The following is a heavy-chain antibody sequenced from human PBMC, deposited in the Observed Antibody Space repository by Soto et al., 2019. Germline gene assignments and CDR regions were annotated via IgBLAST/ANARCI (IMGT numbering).Heavy chain of an antibody. V-gene: IGHV3-48*03. CDR2: ISGSGVTT. J-gene: IGHJ4*02. D-gene: IGHD2-8*01. CDR3: ARVGVY. CDR1: GFTFSSHE. Sequence: GSLRLSCAASGFTFSSHEMNWVRQAPGKGLEWISYISGSGVTTYYADSVRGRFIVSRDNAQESLFLQMNSLRVEDTAIYYCARVGVYWGQGTLVTVSS.